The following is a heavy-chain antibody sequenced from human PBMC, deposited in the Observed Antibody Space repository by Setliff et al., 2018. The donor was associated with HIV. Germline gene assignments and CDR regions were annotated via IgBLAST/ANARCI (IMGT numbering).Heavy chain of an antibody. CDR2: IYTSGST. J-gene: IGHJ4*02. Sequence: LSLTCTLSGGSISSGSYCWSWIRQPAGKGLEWIGHIYTSGSTNYNPSLKSRVTISVDTSKNQFSLKLSSVTAADTAVYYCARGTGSGSYRYFDFWGQGTLVTVSS. CDR3: ARGTGSGSYRYFDF. V-gene: IGHV4-61*09. CDR1: GGSISSGSYC. D-gene: IGHD1-26*01.